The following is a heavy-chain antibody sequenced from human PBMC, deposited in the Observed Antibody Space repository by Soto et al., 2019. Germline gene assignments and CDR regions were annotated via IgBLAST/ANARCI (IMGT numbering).Heavy chain of an antibody. V-gene: IGHV1-24*01. CDR2: FDPEDGET. J-gene: IGHJ4*02. CDR3: ARVISVEMATAYFDY. Sequence: ASVKVSCKVSGYTLTELSMHWVRQAPGKGLEWMGGFDPEDGETNYAQKFQGRFTMTTDTSTSTAYMELRSLRSDDMSVYYCARVISVEMATAYFDYWGQGTLVTVSS. D-gene: IGHD5-18*01. CDR1: GYTLTELS.